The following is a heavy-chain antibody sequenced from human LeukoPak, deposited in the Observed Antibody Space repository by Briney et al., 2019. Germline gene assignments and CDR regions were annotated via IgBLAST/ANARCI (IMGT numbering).Heavy chain of an antibody. CDR3: ARVGPTAYIVVVPAAIRYFDY. D-gene: IGHD2-2*01. J-gene: IGHJ4*02. V-gene: IGHV4-34*01. CDR2: INHSVST. Sequence: SETLSLTCAVYGGSFSVYYWSWIRQPPGKGLEWIGEINHSVSTNFNPSLSSRVAISVDQSKKQFSLKLSSVTAANTAVYYWARVGPTAYIVVVPAAIRYFDYWGQGTLVTVSS. CDR1: GGSFSVYY.